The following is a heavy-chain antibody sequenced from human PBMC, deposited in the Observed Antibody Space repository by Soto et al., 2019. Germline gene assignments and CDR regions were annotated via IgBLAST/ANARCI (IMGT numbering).Heavy chain of an antibody. J-gene: IGHJ4*02. D-gene: IGHD6-6*01. CDR2: IDPSDSQT. V-gene: IGHV5-10-1*01. CDR3: ARGGRVAAPSFDY. Sequence: GESLKISCKGSGYSFAGYWITWVRQMPGKGLEWMGRIDPSDSQTYYSPSFRGHVTISAAKSITTVFLQLSSLKSEDTAVYYCARGGRVAAPSFDYWGQGTLVTVSS. CDR1: GYSFAGYW.